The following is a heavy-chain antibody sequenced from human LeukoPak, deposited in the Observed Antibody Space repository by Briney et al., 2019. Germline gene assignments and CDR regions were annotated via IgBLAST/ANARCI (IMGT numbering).Heavy chain of an antibody. CDR3: ARDHQWLQHNQY. J-gene: IGHJ4*02. D-gene: IGHD3-22*01. Sequence: GGSLRLSCAASGFTFSSYSMNWVRQAPGKGLEWVSSISSSSSYIYYADSVKGRFTISRDNAKNSLYLQMNSLRAEDTAVYYCARDHQWLQHNQYWGQGTLVTVSS. CDR1: GFTFSSYS. CDR2: ISSSSSYI. V-gene: IGHV3-21*01.